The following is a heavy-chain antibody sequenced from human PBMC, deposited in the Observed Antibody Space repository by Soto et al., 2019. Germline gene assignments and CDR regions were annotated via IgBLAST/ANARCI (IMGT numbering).Heavy chain of an antibody. D-gene: IGHD4-4*01. Sequence: PSETLSPTSTLSAGSMYTNWWSGVPQHPGKELARIGEIWHSGTTNYNPSLKSRGTISVDTSKNQFSLRLTSVTVADTADYYCARMKDSDYEDYFDYWGQGTLVTVS. CDR3: ARMKDSDYEDYFDY. J-gene: IGHJ4*02. CDR2: IWHSGTT. V-gene: IGHV4-4*02. CDR1: AGSMYTNW.